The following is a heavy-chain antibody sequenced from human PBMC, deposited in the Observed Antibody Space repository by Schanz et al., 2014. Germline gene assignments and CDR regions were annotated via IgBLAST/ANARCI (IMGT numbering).Heavy chain of an antibody. CDR2: INQSGTT. D-gene: IGHD2-21*02. J-gene: IGHJ3*02. Sequence: QVQLQQWGAGLLKPSETLSLTCAVYGVSFSSNYWSWIRQPPGKGLEWIGEINQSGTTNYNPSLKSRVPLSLATSKYHISLKLRSVTAADTAVYYCARGTRERLLLRSWRFAFDIWGQGTMVTVSS. V-gene: IGHV4-34*02. CDR3: ARGTRERLLLRSWRFAFDI. CDR1: GVSFSSNY.